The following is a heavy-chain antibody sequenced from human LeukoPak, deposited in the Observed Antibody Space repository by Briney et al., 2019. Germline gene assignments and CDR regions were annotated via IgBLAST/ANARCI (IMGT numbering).Heavy chain of an antibody. Sequence: SETLSLTCTVSGGSISSYHWSWIRQPPGKGLEWIGYIYYSGSTNYNPSLKSRVSVSVDTPKNQFSLKLSSVTAADTAVYYCARATTVTTPADYWGQGTLVTVSS. J-gene: IGHJ4*02. V-gene: IGHV4-59*12. CDR1: GGSISSYH. CDR2: IYYSGST. D-gene: IGHD4-17*01. CDR3: ARATTVTTPADY.